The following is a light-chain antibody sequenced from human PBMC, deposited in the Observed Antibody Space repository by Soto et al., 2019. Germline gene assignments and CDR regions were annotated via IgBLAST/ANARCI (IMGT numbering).Light chain of an antibody. Sequence: QSVLTQPASVSGSPGQSITISCSGNAVSYQIVSCYQQQPGKAPKLILYDLTTRPSGVSNRFSGFKSGTTASLRITGLQAEDEADYYCCSYVGTTSDVFGTGTKVTVL. CDR3: CSYVGTTSDV. V-gene: IGLV2-23*02. J-gene: IGLJ1*01. CDR2: DLT. CDR1: GNAVSYQI.